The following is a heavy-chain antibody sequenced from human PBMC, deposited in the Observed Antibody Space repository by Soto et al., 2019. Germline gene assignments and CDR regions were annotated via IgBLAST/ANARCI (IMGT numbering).Heavy chain of an antibody. J-gene: IGHJ6*02. CDR1: GGTFSSYA. Sequence: GASVKVSCKASGGTFSSYAISWVRQAPGQGLEWMGGIIPIFGTANYAQKFQGRVTITADESTSTAYMELSSLRSEDTAVYYCARGHVVVAATPPFHYYYYGMDVWGQGTTVTVSS. CDR3: ARGHVVVAATPPFHYYYYGMDV. D-gene: IGHD2-15*01. CDR2: IIPIFGTA. V-gene: IGHV1-69*13.